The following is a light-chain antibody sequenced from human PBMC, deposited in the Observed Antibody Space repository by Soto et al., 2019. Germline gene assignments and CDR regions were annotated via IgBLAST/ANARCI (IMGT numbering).Light chain of an antibody. CDR3: QQYSDWPPYT. CDR2: DAS. CDR1: RSVNTF. J-gene: IGKJ2*01. Sequence: EVMLTQSPATLSLSPGERATISCRASRSVNTFLAWYQQKPGQAPRLLIHDASTRATGTPARFSGSGSGTEFTLTISSLQAEDFAVYYCQQYSDWPPYTFGQGTKVEIK. V-gene: IGKV3-15*01.